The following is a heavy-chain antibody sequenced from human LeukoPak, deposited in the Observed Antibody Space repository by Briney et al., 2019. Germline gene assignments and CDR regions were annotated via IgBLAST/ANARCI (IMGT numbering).Heavy chain of an antibody. CDR3: ARDLSGIAGYTYGRGIDY. J-gene: IGHJ4*02. Sequence: GGSLRLSCAASGFTFSSHWMSWVRQAPGKGLEWGANIKKDGSEKYYVDAVKGRFTISRDNAKTSLYLQMNSLRAEDTAVYYCARDLSGIAGYTYGRGIDYWGQGTLVTVCS. CDR1: GFTFSSHW. D-gene: IGHD5-18*01. V-gene: IGHV3-7*01. CDR2: IKKDGSEK.